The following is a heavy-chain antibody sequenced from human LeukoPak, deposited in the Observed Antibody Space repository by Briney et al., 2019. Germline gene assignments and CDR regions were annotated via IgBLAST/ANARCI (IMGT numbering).Heavy chain of an antibody. CDR3: ARVAGYYYDSSTFDY. CDR1: GYTFTSYG. J-gene: IGHJ4*02. V-gene: IGHV1-18*01. Sequence: ASVKVSCKASGYTFTSYGISWVRQAPGQGLAWMGWISAYNGNTNYAQKLQGRVTMTTDTSTSTAYMELRSLRSDDTAVYYCARVAGYYYDSSTFDYWGQGTLVTVSS. CDR2: ISAYNGNT. D-gene: IGHD3-22*01.